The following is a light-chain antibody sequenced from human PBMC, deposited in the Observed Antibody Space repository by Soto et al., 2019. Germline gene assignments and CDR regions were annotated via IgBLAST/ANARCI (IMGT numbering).Light chain of an antibody. CDR1: SSDIGAYKY. V-gene: IGLV2-14*01. J-gene: IGLJ1*01. CDR2: EVT. Sequence: QSALTQPASVSGSPGQSITISCTGTSSDIGAYKYVSWYQQYPGKAPKLMIYEVTYRPSGVSNRFSGSKSGNTASLTISGRQAEDEADYYCSSYRSGSTKIFGSGTKVTVL. CDR3: SSYRSGSTKI.